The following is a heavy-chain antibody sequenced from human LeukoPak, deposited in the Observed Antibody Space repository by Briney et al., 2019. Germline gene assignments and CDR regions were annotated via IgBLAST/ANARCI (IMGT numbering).Heavy chain of an antibody. Sequence: ASVKVSCKASGGTFSSYAISWVRQAPGQGLEWMGRIIPILSIANYAQKFQGRVTITADKSTSTAYMELSSLRSDDTAVYYCARGRITMVLGVWSGAFDIWGQGTMVTVSS. J-gene: IGHJ3*02. CDR1: GGTFSSYA. CDR3: ARGRITMVLGVWSGAFDI. CDR2: IIPILSIA. D-gene: IGHD3-10*01. V-gene: IGHV1-69*04.